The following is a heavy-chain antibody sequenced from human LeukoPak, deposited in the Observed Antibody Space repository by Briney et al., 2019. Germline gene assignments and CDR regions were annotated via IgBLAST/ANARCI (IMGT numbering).Heavy chain of an antibody. D-gene: IGHD6-6*01. CDR1: GYTFTSYG. CDR2: INTNTGNP. Sequence: ASVKVSCKASGYTFTSYGISWVRQAPGQGLGWMGWINTNTGNPTYAQGFTGRCVFSLDTSVSAAYLQISSLKAEDTAVYYCARDWYSSSSGVFDFWGQGTLVTVSS. J-gene: IGHJ4*02. V-gene: IGHV7-4-1*02. CDR3: ARDWYSSSSGVFDF.